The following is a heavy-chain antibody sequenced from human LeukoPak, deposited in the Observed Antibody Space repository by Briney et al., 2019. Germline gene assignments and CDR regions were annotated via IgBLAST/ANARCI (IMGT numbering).Heavy chain of an antibody. CDR2: IYTSGST. CDR3: ARELEYSSSSPIDY. CDR1: GGSISSGSYY. V-gene: IGHV4-61*02. Sequence: SQTLSLTCTVSGGSISSGSYYWSWIRQPAGKGLEWIGRIYTSGSTNYNLSLKSRVTISVDTSKNQFSLKLSSVTAADTAVYYCARELEYSSSSPIDYWGQGTLVTVSS. D-gene: IGHD6-6*01. J-gene: IGHJ4*02.